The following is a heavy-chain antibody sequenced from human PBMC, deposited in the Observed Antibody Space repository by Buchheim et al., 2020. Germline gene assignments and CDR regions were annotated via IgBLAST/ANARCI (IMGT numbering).Heavy chain of an antibody. V-gene: IGHV3-48*02. J-gene: IGHJ4*02. Sequence: EVQLLESGGGLVQPGGSLRLSCAASGFTFSSYAMSWVRQGPGKGLEWIAYISSSTTTIYYADPVEGRFTVSRDNDRNSLYLQMDSLRDEDTAVYYCARDRLGGGFWGQGTL. D-gene: IGHD6-25*01. CDR3: ARDRLGGGF. CDR2: ISSSTTTI. CDR1: GFTFSSYA.